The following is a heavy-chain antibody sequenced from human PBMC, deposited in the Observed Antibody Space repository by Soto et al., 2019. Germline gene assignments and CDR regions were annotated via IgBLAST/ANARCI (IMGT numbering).Heavy chain of an antibody. J-gene: IGHJ1*01. CDR2: INWNSGSI. Sequence: GGSLRLSCAASGFTFDDYAMHWVRQVPGKGLEWASGINWNSGSIGYGDSVKGRFAISRDNAKNSLHLQMNSLSAEDTAFYYCVKDESINWYSGHFRHWGQGTLVTVSS. CDR1: GFTFDDYA. D-gene: IGHD6-13*01. V-gene: IGHV3-9*01. CDR3: VKDESINWYSGHFRH.